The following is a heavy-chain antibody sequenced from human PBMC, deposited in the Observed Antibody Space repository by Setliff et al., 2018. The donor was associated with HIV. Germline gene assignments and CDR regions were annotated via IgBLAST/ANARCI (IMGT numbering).Heavy chain of an antibody. V-gene: IGHV1-69*13. CDR1: GDIFNTYA. D-gene: IGHD3-10*01. J-gene: IGHJ4*02. Sequence: SVKVSCKASGDIFNTYAFTWVRQAPGQGLEWMGVVIPLFGTPKYAQKFQGRVTITADESTTTAYMELSSLRSEDTAVYYCVSRSRHMVRGYYFDYWGQGALVTVSS. CDR3: VSRSRHMVRGYYFDY. CDR2: VIPLFGTP.